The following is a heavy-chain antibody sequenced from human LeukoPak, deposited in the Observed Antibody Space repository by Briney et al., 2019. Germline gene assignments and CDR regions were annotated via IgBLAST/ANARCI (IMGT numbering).Heavy chain of an antibody. CDR1: GGSFSGYY. V-gene: IGHV4-59*10. J-gene: IGHJ6*03. CDR2: IYTSGST. CDR3: ARRAWFGDAYYMDV. Sequence: SETLSLTCAVYGGSFSGYYWSWIRQPAGKGLEWIGRIYTSGSTNYNPSLKSRVTISVDTSKNQFSLKLSSVTAADTAVYYCARRAWFGDAYYMDVWGKGTTVTISS. D-gene: IGHD3-10*01.